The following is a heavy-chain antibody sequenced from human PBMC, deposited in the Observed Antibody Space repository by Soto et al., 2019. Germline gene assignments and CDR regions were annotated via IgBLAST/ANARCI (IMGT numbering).Heavy chain of an antibody. D-gene: IGHD6-19*01. V-gene: IGHV4-30-2*01. J-gene: IGHJ5*02. CDR1: GYSISSGYS. CDR2: IYQSGVT. Sequence: PSETLSLTCAVSGYSISSGYSWSWIRQPPGKALQWIGFIYQSGVTSYNPSLASRVSISLDRSNNQCSLKLKSVTAADTAVYFCAGMPYTSGLRFDPWGPGTLVTVSS. CDR3: AGMPYTSGLRFDP.